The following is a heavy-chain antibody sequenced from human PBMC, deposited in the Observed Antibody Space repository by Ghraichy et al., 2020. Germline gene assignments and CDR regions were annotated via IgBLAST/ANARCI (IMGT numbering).Heavy chain of an antibody. CDR1: GFTVSRNY. J-gene: IGHJ4*02. D-gene: IGHD3-22*01. Sequence: GESLNISCAASGFTVSRNYMSWVRQAPGKGLEWVSIIYSGGSTYYADSVKGRLTISRDNSKNTLYLQMNSLRAEDTAVYYCARIANYYDSSGYFDSWGQGTLVTVSS. CDR2: IYSGGST. CDR3: ARIANYYDSSGYFDS. V-gene: IGHV3-53*01.